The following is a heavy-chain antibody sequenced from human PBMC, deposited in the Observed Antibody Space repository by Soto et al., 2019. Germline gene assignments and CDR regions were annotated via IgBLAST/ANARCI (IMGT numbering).Heavy chain of an antibody. Sequence: PGGSLRLSCAASGFTFSSYSMNWVRQAPGKGLEWVSSISSSSSYIYYADSVKGRFTISRDNAKNSLYLQMNSLRAEDTAVYYCARGYSGYDPWQGGGYYFDYWGQGTLVTVSS. CDR2: ISSSSSYI. D-gene: IGHD5-12*01. CDR1: GFTFSSYS. V-gene: IGHV3-21*01. CDR3: ARGYSGYDPWQGGGYYFDY. J-gene: IGHJ4*02.